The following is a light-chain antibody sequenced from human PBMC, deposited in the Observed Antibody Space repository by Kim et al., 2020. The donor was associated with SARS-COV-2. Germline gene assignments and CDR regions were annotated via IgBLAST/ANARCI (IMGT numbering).Light chain of an antibody. J-gene: IGLJ3*02. Sequence: ASGKTDRVSCGGNNIGSLSVLWYQQKPGEAPVLVIYDDTDRPSGIPERFSGSNSANTATLTMSRVEAGDEADYYGQLWDSSSYHWVFGGGTQLTVL. CDR3: QLWDSSSYHWV. V-gene: IGLV3-21*03. CDR1: NIGSLS. CDR2: DDT.